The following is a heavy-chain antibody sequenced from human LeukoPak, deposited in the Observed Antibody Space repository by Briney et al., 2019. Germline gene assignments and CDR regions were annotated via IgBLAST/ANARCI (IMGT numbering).Heavy chain of an antibody. D-gene: IGHD3/OR15-3a*01. Sequence: ASVKVSCKASGYTFTSYGISWVRQAPGQGLEWMGWISAYNGNTNYAQKLQGRVTMTTDIFTSTAYIELRSLRSDDTAVYYCARVEDDLLGNWFDPWGQGTLVTVSS. J-gene: IGHJ5*02. CDR1: GYTFTSYG. CDR3: ARVEDDLLGNWFDP. V-gene: IGHV1-18*01. CDR2: ISAYNGNT.